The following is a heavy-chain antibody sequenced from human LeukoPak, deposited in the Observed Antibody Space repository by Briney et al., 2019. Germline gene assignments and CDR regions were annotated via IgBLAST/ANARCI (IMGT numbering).Heavy chain of an antibody. D-gene: IGHD1-26*01. CDR1: GYSFTTYW. Sequence: GESLKISCKASGYSFTTYWIGWVRQMPGKGLEWMGIIYPGDSDTRYSPSFQGQVTISADKSISTAFLQWRSLQASDTAMYYCARVYSGSYYGWFDSWGQGTLVTVSS. J-gene: IGHJ5*01. CDR2: IYPGDSDT. CDR3: ARVYSGSYYGWFDS. V-gene: IGHV5-51*01.